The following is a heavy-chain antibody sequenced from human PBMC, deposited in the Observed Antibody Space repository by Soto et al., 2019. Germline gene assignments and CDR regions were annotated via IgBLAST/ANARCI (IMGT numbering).Heavy chain of an antibody. V-gene: IGHV3-30-3*01. CDR2: ISYDGSNK. CDR1: GFTFSSYA. CDR3: ARDGPPFDY. Sequence: GGSLRLSCAASGFTFSSYAMHWVRQAPGKGLEWVAVISYDGSNKYYADSVKGRFTISRDNSKNTLYLQMNSLRAEDTAVYYCARDGPPFDYWGQRTLVTAPQ. J-gene: IGHJ4*02.